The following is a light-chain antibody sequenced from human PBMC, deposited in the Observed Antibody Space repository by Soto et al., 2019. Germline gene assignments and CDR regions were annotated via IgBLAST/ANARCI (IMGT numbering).Light chain of an antibody. Sequence: DVEVNLSPATLSASVGDRVTISCRASQSISSWLAWYQQKRGKAPQLLIYEASSFESGVPSRFSGSGSGTEFTLTISSLQPDDFATYCCQQYNSYWTFGQGTKVDIK. CDR1: QSISSW. CDR3: QQYNSYWT. J-gene: IGKJ1*01. CDR2: EAS. V-gene: IGKV1-5*01.